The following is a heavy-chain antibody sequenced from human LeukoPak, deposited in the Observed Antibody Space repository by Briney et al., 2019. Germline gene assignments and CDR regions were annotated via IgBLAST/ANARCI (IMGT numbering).Heavy chain of an antibody. D-gene: IGHD3-3*01. Sequence: GGSLRLSRAASGFTFSSYAMSWVRQAPGKGLEWVSAISGSGGSTYYADSVKGRFTISRDNSKNTLYLQMNSLRAEDTAVYYCAKTSDFRTYYFDYWGPGTLVTVSS. CDR2: ISGSGGST. CDR3: AKTSDFRTYYFDY. V-gene: IGHV3-23*01. J-gene: IGHJ4*02. CDR1: GFTFSSYA.